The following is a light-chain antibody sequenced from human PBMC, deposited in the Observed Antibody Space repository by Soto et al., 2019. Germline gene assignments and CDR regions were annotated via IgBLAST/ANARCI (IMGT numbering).Light chain of an antibody. V-gene: IGKV3-20*01. Sequence: EIVLTQSPGTLSLSPGERATLSCRASQRVSSSYLAWYQQKPGQAPRLLIYGASNRATGIPDRFSGSGSGTDFTLTISSLQPDDFATYYCQHYNSYSEAFGQGTKVDIK. CDR1: QRVSSSY. CDR2: GAS. J-gene: IGKJ1*01. CDR3: QHYNSYSEA.